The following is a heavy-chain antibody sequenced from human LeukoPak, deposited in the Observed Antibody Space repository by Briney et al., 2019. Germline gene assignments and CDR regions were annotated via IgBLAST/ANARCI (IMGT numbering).Heavy chain of an antibody. V-gene: IGHV3-20*04. D-gene: IGHD6-19*01. CDR2: INWNGGST. CDR3: ARDSSGWYSSAFDI. CDR1: GFTFDDYG. J-gene: IGHJ3*02. Sequence: GGSLRLSCAASGFTFDDYGMSWVRQAPGKGLEWVSGINWNGGSTGYADSVKGRFTISRDNAKNSLYLQMNSLRAEDTAVYYCARDSSGWYSSAFDIWGQGTMVTVSS.